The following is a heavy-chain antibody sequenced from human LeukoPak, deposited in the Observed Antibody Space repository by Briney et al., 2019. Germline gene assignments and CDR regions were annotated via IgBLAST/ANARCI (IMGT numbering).Heavy chain of an antibody. J-gene: IGHJ4*02. CDR2: ISWNSGSI. D-gene: IGHD5-18*01. V-gene: IGHV3-9*01. Sequence: GRSLRLSCAASGFTFDDYAMHWVRQAPGKGLEWVSGISWNSGSIGYADSVKGRFTISRDNAKNSLYLQMNSLRAEDTALYYCAKGVVFRPWIQLWSGAFDYWGQGTLVTVSS. CDR3: AKGVVFRPWIQLWSGAFDY. CDR1: GFTFDDYA.